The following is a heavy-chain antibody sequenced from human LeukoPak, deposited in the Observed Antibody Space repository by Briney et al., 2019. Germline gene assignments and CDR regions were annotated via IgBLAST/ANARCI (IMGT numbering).Heavy chain of an antibody. CDR2: ISAYNGNT. J-gene: IGHJ4*02. CDR3: ARVGSIAAAVYYFDY. Sequence: GDSVKVSCKASGYTFTSYGISWVRQAPGQGLEWMGWISAYNGNTNYAQKLQGRVTMTTDTSTSTAYMELRSLRSDDTAVYYCARVGSIAAAVYYFDYWGQGTLVTVSS. D-gene: IGHD6-13*01. V-gene: IGHV1-18*01. CDR1: GYTFTSYG.